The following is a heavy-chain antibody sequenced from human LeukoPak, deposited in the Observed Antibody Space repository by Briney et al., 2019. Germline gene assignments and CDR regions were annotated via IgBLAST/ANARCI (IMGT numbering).Heavy chain of an antibody. V-gene: IGHV3-21*01. D-gene: IGHD6-6*01. Sequence: PGGSLRLSCAASGFTFSSYSMNWVRQAPGKGLEWVSSISSSSSYIYYADSVKGPFTISRDNAKNSLYLQMNSLRAEDTAVYYCARSQCCSSTYYGMDVWGQGTTVTVSS. CDR1: GFTFSSYS. CDR2: ISSSSSYI. CDR3: ARSQCCSSTYYGMDV. J-gene: IGHJ6*02.